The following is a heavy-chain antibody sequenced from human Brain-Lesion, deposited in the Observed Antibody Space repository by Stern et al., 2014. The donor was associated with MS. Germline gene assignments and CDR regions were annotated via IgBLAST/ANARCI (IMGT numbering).Heavy chain of an antibody. Sequence: VQLVQSGAEVKKPGASVRVSCEASVNSFTHFYIHWVRQAPGQGLEWMGWINPNSGGTKFAQKFQGWVTITRDTSMTTAYMEVTSLTSDDTAVYYCARGGRYYADYWGQGTLVTVSS. D-gene: IGHD2-2*01. CDR1: VNSFTHFY. J-gene: IGHJ4*02. CDR3: ARGGRYYADY. V-gene: IGHV1-2*04. CDR2: INPNSGGT.